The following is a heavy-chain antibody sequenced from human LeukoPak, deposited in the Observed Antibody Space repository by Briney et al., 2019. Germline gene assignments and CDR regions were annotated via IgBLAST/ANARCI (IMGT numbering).Heavy chain of an antibody. D-gene: IGHD4-23*01. CDR1: GFTFSSAW. J-gene: IGHJ4*02. Sequence: PGGSLRLSCVAPGFTFSSAWMHWVRQAPGKGLEWVANIRQDGSEKYYVDSVKGRFTISRDNAKNSLYLQMNSLRAEDTAVYYCSFFDSRLVGVNENCWGQGTLVTVSS. V-gene: IGHV3-7*01. CDR3: SFFDSRLVGVNENC. CDR2: IRQDGSEK.